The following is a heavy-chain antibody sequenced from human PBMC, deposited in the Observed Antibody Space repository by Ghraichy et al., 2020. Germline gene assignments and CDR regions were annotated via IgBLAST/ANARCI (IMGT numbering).Heavy chain of an antibody. J-gene: IGHJ3*02. CDR2: IKQDGSEK. Sequence: GGSLRLSCAGSGFTFSSYWMSWVRQAPGKGLEWVANIKQDGSEKYYVDSVKGRFTISRDNAKNSLYLQMNSLRVDDTAVYYCASGGSFEIWGQGTMITVSS. CDR3: ASGGSFEI. CDR1: GFTFSSYW. D-gene: IGHD2-15*01. V-gene: IGHV3-7*01.